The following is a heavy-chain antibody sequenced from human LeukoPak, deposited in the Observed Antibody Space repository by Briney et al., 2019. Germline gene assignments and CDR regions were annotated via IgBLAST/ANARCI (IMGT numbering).Heavy chain of an antibody. CDR3: ARVSSYSSSSGSLCDH. CDR2: IKQDGGAK. J-gene: IGHJ4*02. Sequence: GGSLRLSCAASGFTFSSYWMSWVRHAPGKGLEWVANIKQDGGAKFYVDSVKGRFTISRDNAKNSLYLQMNSLRAEDTAIYYCARVSSYSSSSGSLCDHWGQGTRVTVSS. D-gene: IGHD6-6*01. V-gene: IGHV3-7*01. CDR1: GFTFSSYW.